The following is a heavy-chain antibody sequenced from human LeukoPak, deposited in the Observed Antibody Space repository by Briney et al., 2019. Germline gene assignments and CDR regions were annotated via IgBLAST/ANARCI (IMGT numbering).Heavy chain of an antibody. D-gene: IGHD3-9*01. CDR3: ARSGIGYFDWYPDWFDP. Sequence: ASVKVSCKVFGYTFTNYGISWVRQAPGQGLEWMGWISAYSGATNYAQKLQGRVTMTTDTSTSTAYMELRSLRSDDTAVYYCARSGIGYFDWYPDWFDPRGQGTLVIVSS. V-gene: IGHV1-18*01. J-gene: IGHJ5*02. CDR1: GYTFTNYG. CDR2: ISAYSGAT.